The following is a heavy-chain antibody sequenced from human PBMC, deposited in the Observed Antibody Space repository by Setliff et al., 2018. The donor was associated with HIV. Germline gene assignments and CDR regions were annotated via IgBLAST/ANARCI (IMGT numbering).Heavy chain of an antibody. Sequence: LSLTCTVSGGSASNSRYYWAWIRQPPGKGLEYIGSIHYNERTYYNPSLKSRVAISIDTSKNQFSLNLTSVTAADTAVYYCASRVYYYDSNNFLREEGFDPWGQGTLVTVS. D-gene: IGHD3-22*01. V-gene: IGHV4-39*01. CDR3: ASRVYYYDSNNFLREEGFDP. CDR2: IHYNERT. J-gene: IGHJ5*02. CDR1: GGSASNSRYY.